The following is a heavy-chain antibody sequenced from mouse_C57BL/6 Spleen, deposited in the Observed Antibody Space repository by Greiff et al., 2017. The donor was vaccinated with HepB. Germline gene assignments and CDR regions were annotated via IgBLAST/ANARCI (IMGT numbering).Heavy chain of an antibody. CDR1: GYTFTDYE. CDR3: TSCGTGFDY. V-gene: IGHV1-15*01. J-gene: IGHJ2*01. D-gene: IGHD4-1*01. CDR2: IDPETGGT. Sequence: QVQLQQSGAELVRPGASVTLSCKASGYTFTDYEMHWVKQTPVHGLEWIGAIDPETGGTAYNQKFKGKAILTADKSSSTADMELRSLTSEDSAVYYCTSCGTGFDYWGQGTTLTVSS.